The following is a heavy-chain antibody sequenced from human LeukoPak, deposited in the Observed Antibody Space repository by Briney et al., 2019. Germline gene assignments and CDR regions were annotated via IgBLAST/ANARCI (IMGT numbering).Heavy chain of an antibody. J-gene: IGHJ4*02. Sequence: GASVKVSCKVSGYSFNDLSVHWVRQAPGKGLQWMGGYDPEYGDTIYAQSFQGRLTMTEDTSTATAFMEVSSLRSEDTAVYYCTAVSLLRGYDVLTFYSYPNYFDFWGQGTLVTVSS. CDR1: GYSFNDLS. D-gene: IGHD3-9*01. CDR3: TAVSLLRGYDVLTFYSYPNYFDF. CDR2: YDPEYGDT. V-gene: IGHV1-24*01.